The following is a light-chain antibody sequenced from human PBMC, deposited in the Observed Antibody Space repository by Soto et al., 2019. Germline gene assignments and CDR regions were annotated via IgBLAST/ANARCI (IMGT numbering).Light chain of an antibody. CDR2: EVS. CDR3: SSYTISSSLE. Sequence: QSALTQPASVSGSPGQSITISCTGTSSDIGVYNYVSWYQQHPGKAPKLMIFEVSNRPSGVSNRFSGSKSGNTASLTISGLQAEDEADYYCSSYTISSSLEFGGGTKLT. V-gene: IGLV2-14*01. J-gene: IGLJ2*01. CDR1: SSDIGVYNY.